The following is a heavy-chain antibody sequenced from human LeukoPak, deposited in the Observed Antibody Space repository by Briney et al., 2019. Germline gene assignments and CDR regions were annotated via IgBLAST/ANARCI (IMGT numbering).Heavy chain of an antibody. V-gene: IGHV3-21*01. CDR3: ASSKGLFIAAAVGAFDI. Sequence: GGSLRLSCAASGFTFSSYSMNWVRQAPGKGLEWVSSISSSSSYIYYADSVKGRFAISRDNAKNSLYLQMNSLRAEDTAVYYCASSKGLFIAAAVGAFDIWGQGTMVTVTS. D-gene: IGHD6-13*01. CDR1: GFTFSSYS. CDR2: ISSSSSYI. J-gene: IGHJ3*02.